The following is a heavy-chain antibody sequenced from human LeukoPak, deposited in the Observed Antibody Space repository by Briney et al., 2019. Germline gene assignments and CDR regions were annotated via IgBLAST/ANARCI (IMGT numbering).Heavy chain of an antibody. CDR1: GYTFTSYD. V-gene: IGHV1-46*01. Sequence: GASVKVSCKASGYTFTSYDINWVRQATGQGLEWMGIINPSGGSTSYAQKFQGRVTMTRDMSTSTVYMELSSLRSEDTAVYYCARGGYCSGGSCYSGAFDIWGQGTMVTVSS. CDR2: INPSGGST. J-gene: IGHJ3*02. CDR3: ARGGYCSGGSCYSGAFDI. D-gene: IGHD2-15*01.